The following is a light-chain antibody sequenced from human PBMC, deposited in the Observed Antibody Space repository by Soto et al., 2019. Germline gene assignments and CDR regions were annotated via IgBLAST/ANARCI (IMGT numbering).Light chain of an antibody. CDR2: DND. V-gene: IGLV1-51*01. Sequence: QSVLTQPPSMSAAPGQKVTISCSGSSSNIGNNYVSWYQQLPGTAPNLLIYDNDKRPSGIPDRCSGSKSGASATLGITGLQTGDEDDYYCGTWDSSLSAGVFGGGTQLTVL. CDR3: GTWDSSLSAGV. J-gene: IGLJ2*01. CDR1: SSNIGNNY.